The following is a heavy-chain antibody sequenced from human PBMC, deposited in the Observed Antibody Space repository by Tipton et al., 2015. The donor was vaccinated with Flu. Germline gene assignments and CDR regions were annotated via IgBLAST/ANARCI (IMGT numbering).Heavy chain of an antibody. CDR2: IIPILGIA. J-gene: IGHJ6*02. V-gene: IGHV1-69*09. CDR1: GGTFSSYA. CDR3: ARDLVVGATRSMGGAYYYDGMDV. Sequence: QLVQSGAEVKKPGSSVKVSCKASGGTFSSYAISWVRQAPGRGLEWMGRIIPILGIAHYAQKFQGRVTITADQSPSTAYMELSSLRSEDTAVYYCARDLVVGATRSMGGAYYYDGMDVWGQGTPVTVSS. D-gene: IGHD1-26*01.